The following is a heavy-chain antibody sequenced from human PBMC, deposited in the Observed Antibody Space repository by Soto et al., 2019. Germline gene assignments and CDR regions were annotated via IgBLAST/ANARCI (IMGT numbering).Heavy chain of an antibody. V-gene: IGHV1-18*04. CDR1: GYTFTSYG. CDR3: ARRGKGSSWNYYYYYGMDV. J-gene: IGHJ6*02. CDR2: ISAYNGNT. D-gene: IGHD6-13*01. Sequence: EASVKVSCKASGYTFTSYGISWVRQAPGQGLEWMGWISAYNGNTNYAQKLQGRVTMTTDTSTSTAYMELRSLRSDDTAVYYCARRGKGSSWNYYYYYGMDVWGHGTTVTVSS.